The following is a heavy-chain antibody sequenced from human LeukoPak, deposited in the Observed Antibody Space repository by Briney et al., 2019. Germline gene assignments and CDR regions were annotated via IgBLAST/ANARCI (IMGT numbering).Heavy chain of an antibody. CDR3: AKGTSSSCYSAPNY. D-gene: IGHD2-15*01. J-gene: IGHJ4*02. Sequence: GGSLRLSCAASGLIFSNYWMTWVRQAPGKGLEWVANIKEDGSETYYVDSVKGRFTISRDNSKNTLSLQLNSLRAEDTAVYYCAKGTSSSCYSAPNYWGQGTLVTVSS. CDR2: IKEDGSET. CDR1: GLIFSNYW. V-gene: IGHV3-7*03.